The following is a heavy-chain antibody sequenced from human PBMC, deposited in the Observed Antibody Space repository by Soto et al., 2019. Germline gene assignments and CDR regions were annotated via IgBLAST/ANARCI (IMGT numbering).Heavy chain of an antibody. J-gene: IGHJ4*02. CDR3: AKSPSVFGVVMGLVFAY. CDR2: IGGRGGST. D-gene: IGHD3-3*01. V-gene: IGHV3-23*01. CDR1: GFTFSSYA. Sequence: EVQLLESGGGFVQPGGSLRLSCAASGFTFSSYAMSWVRQAPGKGLEWVSAIGGRGGSTYYADSVKGRFTISRDNSKNTLYLQMNSLRAEDTAVYYCAKSPSVFGVVMGLVFAYWGQGTLVTVSS.